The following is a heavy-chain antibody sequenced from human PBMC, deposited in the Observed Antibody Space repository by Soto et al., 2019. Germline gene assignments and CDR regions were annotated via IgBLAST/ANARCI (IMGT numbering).Heavy chain of an antibody. V-gene: IGHV3-23*01. CDR3: AKDGWVRGYSYGDYFDY. J-gene: IGHJ4*02. D-gene: IGHD5-18*01. Sequence: EVQLLESGGGLVQPGGSLRLSCAASGFTFSSYAMSWVRQAPGKGLEWVSAISGSGGSTYYADSVKGRFTISRDNSKNTLYLQMNSLRAEDTAVYYCAKDGWVRGYSYGDYFDYWGQGTLVTVSS. CDR2: ISGSGGST. CDR1: GFTFSSYA.